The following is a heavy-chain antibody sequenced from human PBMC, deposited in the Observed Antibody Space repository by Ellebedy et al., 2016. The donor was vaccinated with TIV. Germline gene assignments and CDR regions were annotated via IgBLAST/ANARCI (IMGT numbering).Heavy chain of an antibody. J-gene: IGHJ4*02. V-gene: IGHV3-33*01. D-gene: IGHD2-15*01. CDR3: VRDGMVEVDTGDYSDY. CDR1: GFTFSHYG. CDR2: IWYDGSKK. Sequence: GGSLRLSXAASGFTFSHYGMHWVRQAPGKGLEWVTVIWYDGSKKYYADSVKGRFTISRDNSKNTLYLQMNSLRAEDTAVYYCVRDGMVEVDTGDYSDYWGQGTLVTVSS.